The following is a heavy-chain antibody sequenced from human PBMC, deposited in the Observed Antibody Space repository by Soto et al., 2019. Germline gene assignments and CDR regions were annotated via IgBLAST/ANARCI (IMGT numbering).Heavy chain of an antibody. CDR3: ARSKRQLAKRYYYYYGMGV. D-gene: IGHD6-6*01. Sequence: QVQLVQSGAEVKKPGSSVKVSCKASGGTFSSYAISWVRQAPGQGLEWMGGIIPIFGTANYAQKFQGRVTITADESTSTAYMELSSLRSEDTAVYYCARSKRQLAKRYYYYYGMGVWGQGTTVTVSS. CDR1: GGTFSSYA. CDR2: IIPIFGTA. V-gene: IGHV1-69*01. J-gene: IGHJ6*02.